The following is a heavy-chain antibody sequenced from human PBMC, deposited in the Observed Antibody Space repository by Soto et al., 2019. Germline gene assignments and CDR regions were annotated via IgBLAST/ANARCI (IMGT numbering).Heavy chain of an antibody. V-gene: IGHV3-33*01. D-gene: IGHD4-4*01. CDR2: IWYDGSNK. J-gene: IGHJ6*02. CDR1: GFTFSSYG. Sequence: GGSLRLSCAASGFTFSSYGMHWVRQAPGKGLEWVAVIWYDGSNKYYADSVKGRFTISRDNSKNTLYLQMNSLRAEDTAVYYCATATTVTTYGYCYYGMDVWGQGTTVTVSS. CDR3: ATATTVTTYGYCYYGMDV.